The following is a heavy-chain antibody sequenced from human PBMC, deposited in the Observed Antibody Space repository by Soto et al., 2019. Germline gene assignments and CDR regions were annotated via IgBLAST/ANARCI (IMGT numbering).Heavy chain of an antibody. CDR2: ISWNSASI. Sequence: GGSLRLSCAASGFTFDDYAMHWVRQVPGKGLEWVSGISWNSASIGYADSVKGRFTTSRDNAKNSLYLEMNSLRVDDTAVYYCASSLLPWVRKPPYYWGLGALVTVSS. V-gene: IGHV3-9*01. D-gene: IGHD3-10*01. J-gene: IGHJ4*02. CDR3: ASSLLPWVRKPPYY. CDR1: GFTFDDYA.